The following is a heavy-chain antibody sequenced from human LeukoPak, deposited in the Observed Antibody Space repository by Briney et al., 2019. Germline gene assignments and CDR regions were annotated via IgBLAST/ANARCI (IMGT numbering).Heavy chain of an antibody. CDR3: ARGEYSSSSVWFDP. CDR2: INHSGST. CDR1: GGSVSGYY. Sequence: SETLSLTCAVYGGSVSGYYWGWIRQPPGKGLEWIGEINHSGSTNYNPSLKSRVTISVDTSKNQFSLKLSSVTAADTAVYYCARGEYSSSSVWFDPWGQGTRVTVSS. V-gene: IGHV4-34*01. D-gene: IGHD6-6*01. J-gene: IGHJ5*02.